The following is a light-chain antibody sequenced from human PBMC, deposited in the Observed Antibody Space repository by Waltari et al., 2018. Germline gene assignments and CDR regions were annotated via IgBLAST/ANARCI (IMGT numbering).Light chain of an antibody. CDR2: STY. CDR3: QQYDGIVVT. CDR1: QTVSTIA. V-gene: IGKV3-20*01. J-gene: IGKJ4*01. Sequence: ELVLTQYPGTLSLSPGDRATLSCRASQTVSTIALSWYQQKPGQAPRVLIYSTYNRDTGIPDRFSGSGSGTDFTLTINRLAPEDFAMYYCQQYDGIVVTFGGGTKVEI.